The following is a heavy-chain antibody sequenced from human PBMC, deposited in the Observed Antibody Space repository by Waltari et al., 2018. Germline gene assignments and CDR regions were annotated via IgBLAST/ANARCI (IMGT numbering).Heavy chain of an antibody. D-gene: IGHD1-26*01. CDR1: GYTFTSYA. CDR2: INAGNGNT. J-gene: IGHJ3*02. Sequence: QVQLVQSGAEVKKPGASVKVSCKASGYTFTSYAMHWVRQAPGQRLEWMGWINAGNGNTKYAQKFQGRVTITSDTSASTAYMELSSLRSEDTAVYYCAGPGGSYGTGDAFDIWGQGTMVTVSS. CDR3: AGPGGSYGTGDAFDI. V-gene: IGHV1-3*01.